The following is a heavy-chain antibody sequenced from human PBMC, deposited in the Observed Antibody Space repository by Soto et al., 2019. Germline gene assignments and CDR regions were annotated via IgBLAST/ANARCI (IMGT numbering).Heavy chain of an antibody. Sequence: WWSLRLSCSASVFTFSSYGMHWFRQAPGKGLEWVAVISYDGSNKYYADSVKGRFTISRDNSKNTLYLQMNSLRAEDTAVYYCAKTYCSSTSCSRSYYYYGMDVWGQGTTVTVSS. J-gene: IGHJ6*02. V-gene: IGHV3-30*18. D-gene: IGHD2-2*01. CDR2: ISYDGSNK. CDR3: AKTYCSSTSCSRSYYYYGMDV. CDR1: VFTFSSYG.